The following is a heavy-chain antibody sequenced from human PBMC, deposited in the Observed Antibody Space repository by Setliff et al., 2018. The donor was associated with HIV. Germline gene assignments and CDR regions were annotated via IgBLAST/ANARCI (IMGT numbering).Heavy chain of an antibody. J-gene: IGHJ3*02. CDR2: IYPNTGGT. Sequence: GASVKVSCKASGYTFTDYYIHWVRQAPGQGLEWMGWIYPNTGGTNYAQKFQGRVTMTRDTSTSTVYMELSSLRSEDTAVYYCAREKAWWFGELLSDDAFDIWGQGTMVTVSS. V-gene: IGHV1-2*02. D-gene: IGHD3-10*01. CDR3: AREKAWWFGELLSDDAFDI. CDR1: GYTFTDYY.